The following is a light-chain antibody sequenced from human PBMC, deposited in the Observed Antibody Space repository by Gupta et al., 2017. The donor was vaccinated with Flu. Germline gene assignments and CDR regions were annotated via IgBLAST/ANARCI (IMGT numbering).Light chain of an antibody. J-gene: IGLJ2*01. CDR3: NSQDSTDNHQEV. Sequence: SAELTPGPAGSVALGQTVRITCQGDSLRKSYARWYQQKPGQAPVLVIYAENIRPSGIPVRFSGFSSGCTATMTITRARAEDEADYCCNSQDSTDNHQEVFGGGTKLTVL. CDR1: SLRKSY. V-gene: IGLV3-19*01. CDR2: AEN.